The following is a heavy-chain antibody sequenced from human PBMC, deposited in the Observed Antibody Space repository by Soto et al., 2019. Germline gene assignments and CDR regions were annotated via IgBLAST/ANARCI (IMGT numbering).Heavy chain of an antibody. Sequence: SETLSLTCTVSGGSISSGDYYWSWIRQHPGKGLESIGYLYYGGSANYNPSLKSRVTLSVDTSTNQCSLTLSSMTAADTAVYYCALRSMAVVPEYWGQGTLVTVSS. CDR2: LYYGGSA. V-gene: IGHV4-61*08. CDR1: GGSISSGDYY. CDR3: ALRSMAVVPEY. D-gene: IGHD3-22*01. J-gene: IGHJ4*02.